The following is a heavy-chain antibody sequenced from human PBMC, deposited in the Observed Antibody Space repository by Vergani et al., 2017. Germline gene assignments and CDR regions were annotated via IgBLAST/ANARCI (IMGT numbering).Heavy chain of an antibody. D-gene: IGHD3-3*01. Sequence: QVQLVQSGAEVKKPGSSVKVSCKASGGTFSSYTISWVRQAPGQGLEWMGRIIPILGIANYAQKFQGRVTITADKSTSTAYMELSSLRSEDTAVYYCARDHRVGGPYWYFDLWGRGTLVTVSS. CDR2: IIPILGIA. CDR1: GGTFSSYT. V-gene: IGHV1-69*08. CDR3: ARDHRVGGPYWYFDL. J-gene: IGHJ2*01.